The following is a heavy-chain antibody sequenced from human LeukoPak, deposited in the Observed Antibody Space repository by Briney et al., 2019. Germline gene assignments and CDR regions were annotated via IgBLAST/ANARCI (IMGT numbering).Heavy chain of an antibody. CDR3: ARHIVVVPAAILSHYYYYGMDV. D-gene: IGHD2-2*02. J-gene: IGHJ6*02. CDR1: GGSFSGYY. CDR2: INHSGST. V-gene: IGHV4-34*01. Sequence: SETLSLTCAVYGGSFSGYYWSWIRQPPGKGLEWIGEINHSGSTNYNPPLKSRVTISVDTSKNQFSLKLSSVTAADTAVYYCARHIVVVPAAILSHYYYYGMDVWGQGTTVTVSS.